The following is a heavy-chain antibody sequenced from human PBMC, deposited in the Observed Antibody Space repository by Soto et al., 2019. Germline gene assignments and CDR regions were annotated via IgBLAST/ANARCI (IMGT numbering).Heavy chain of an antibody. D-gene: IGHD3-22*01. CDR3: ARQVVDRGVHS. CDR1: GFTFRDYA. CDR2: ITNRGDHT. J-gene: IGHJ5*02. Sequence: PGGSLRLSCTASGFTFRDYAMTWVRQAPGQGLEYVSSITNRGDHTYYADSVKGRFTISRDNSKHTLYLQMNRLRVEDTAIYYCARQVVDRGVHSWGQGTLVTVSS. V-gene: IGHV3-23*01.